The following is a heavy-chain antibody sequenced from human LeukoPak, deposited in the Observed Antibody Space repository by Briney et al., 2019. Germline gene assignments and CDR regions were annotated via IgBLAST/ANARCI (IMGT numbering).Heavy chain of an antibody. CDR1: GGTFSSYA. J-gene: IGHJ3*02. D-gene: IGHD3-3*01. V-gene: IGHV1-69*05. Sequence: SVKVSCKASGGTFSSYAISWVRQAPGQGLEWMGGIIPIFGTANYAQKFQGRVTITTDESTSTAYMELSSLRSEDTAVYYCARGYDFRSGYYTHSAEEVSLGAFDIWGQGTMVTVSS. CDR2: IIPIFGTA. CDR3: ARGYDFRSGYYTHSAEEVSLGAFDI.